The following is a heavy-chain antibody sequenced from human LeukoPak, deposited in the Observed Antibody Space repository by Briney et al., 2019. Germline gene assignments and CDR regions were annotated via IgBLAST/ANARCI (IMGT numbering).Heavy chain of an antibody. J-gene: IGHJ4*02. CDR1: GFTFSNFA. Sequence: PGGSLRLSCAASGFTFSNFAMSWIRQAPRKGLDWVSIISHSGDNTYHADSVKGRFTISRDNSNNTPYLQMNSLRAEDTAIYYCAKYDNSWTYFDSWGQGTLVTVSS. D-gene: IGHD6-13*01. V-gene: IGHV3-23*01. CDR2: ISHSGDNT. CDR3: AKYDNSWTYFDS.